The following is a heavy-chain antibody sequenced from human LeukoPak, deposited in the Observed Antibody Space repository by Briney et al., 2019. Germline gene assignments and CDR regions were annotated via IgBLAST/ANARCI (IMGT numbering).Heavy chain of an antibody. V-gene: IGHV5-51*01. CDR3: SRSSRSSLDY. CDR2: FFPGDSQT. D-gene: IGHD6-6*01. Sequence: GESLKISCKGSGYSFTSYWIGWVRQMPGKGLEYMGLFFPGDSQTRYNPSFQGQVTMPVDKSISTAYLQWNSLKASDTAMYYCSRSSRSSLDYWGQGTLVTVST. CDR1: GYSFTSYW. J-gene: IGHJ4*02.